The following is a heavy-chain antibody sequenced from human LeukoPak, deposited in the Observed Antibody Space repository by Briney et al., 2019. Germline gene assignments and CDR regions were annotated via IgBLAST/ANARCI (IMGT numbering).Heavy chain of an antibody. Sequence: GGSLRLSCAASGFTFSSYAMHWVRQAPGKGLEWAAVISYDESNKYYANSVKGRFTISRDNSKNTMYLQMNSLRTEDTAVYYCARETGSAVGSTDFDYWGQGTLVTVSS. J-gene: IGHJ4*02. CDR2: ISYDESNK. D-gene: IGHD4-17*01. CDR3: ARETGSAVGSTDFDY. V-gene: IGHV3-30-3*01. CDR1: GFTFSSYA.